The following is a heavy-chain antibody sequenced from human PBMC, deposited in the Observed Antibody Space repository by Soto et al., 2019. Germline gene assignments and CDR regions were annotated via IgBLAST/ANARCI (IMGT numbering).Heavy chain of an antibody. CDR1: GFTFSDYY. D-gene: IGHD3-3*01. Sequence: PGGSLRLSCAASGFTFSDYYXSWIRQAPGKGLEWVSYISSSGSTIYYADSVKGRFTISRDNAKNSLYLQMNSLRAEDTAVYYCARDKDDFWSGYTHFDYWGQGTLVTVSS. CDR3: ARDKDDFWSGYTHFDY. J-gene: IGHJ4*02. CDR2: ISSSGSTI. V-gene: IGHV3-11*01.